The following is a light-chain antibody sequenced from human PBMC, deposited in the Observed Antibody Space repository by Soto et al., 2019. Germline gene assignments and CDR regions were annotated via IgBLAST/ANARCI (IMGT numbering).Light chain of an antibody. V-gene: IGKV3D-15*01. CDR1: LRLSTN. J-gene: IGKJ1*01. CDR3: QQYYNWPQT. CDR2: GAS. Sequence: DIVMTQSPATLSVSPGETATLSCRASLRLSTNLAWYQQRPGQAPRLLIYGASTRATGIPARFSGSGSGTEFTLTISSLQSEDFAVYYCQQYYNWPQTFGQGATVDIK.